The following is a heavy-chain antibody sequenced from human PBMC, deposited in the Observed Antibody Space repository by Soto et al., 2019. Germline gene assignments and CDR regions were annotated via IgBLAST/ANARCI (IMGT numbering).Heavy chain of an antibody. CDR3: ARGSIAAAGIDY. CDR1: GFTFSSYA. Sequence: ESGGGVVQPGRSLRLSCAASGFTFSSYAMHWVRQAPGKGLEWVAVISYDGSNKYYADSVKGRFTISRDNSKNTLYLQMNSLRAEDTAVYYCARGSIAAAGIDYWGQGTLVTVSS. J-gene: IGHJ4*02. D-gene: IGHD6-13*01. CDR2: ISYDGSNK. V-gene: IGHV3-30-3*01.